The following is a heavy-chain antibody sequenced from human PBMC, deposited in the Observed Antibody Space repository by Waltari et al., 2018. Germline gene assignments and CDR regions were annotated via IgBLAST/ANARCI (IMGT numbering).Heavy chain of an antibody. CDR1: GYTFTSYA. D-gene: IGHD1-26*01. CDR3: ASGTMANDAFDI. V-gene: IGHV7-4-1*02. CDR2: INTNTGNP. J-gene: IGHJ3*02. Sequence: QVQLVQSGSELKKPGASVKVSCKASGYTFTSYAMNWVRQAPGQGLEWMGWINTNTGNPTYAQGVTGRFVCSLDTSVSPAYLQISSLKAEDTAVYYCASGTMANDAFDIWGQGTMVTVSS.